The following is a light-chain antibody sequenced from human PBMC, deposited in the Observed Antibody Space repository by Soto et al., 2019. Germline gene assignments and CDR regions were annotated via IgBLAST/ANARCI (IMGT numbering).Light chain of an antibody. CDR2: KAS. CDR1: QTISSW. CDR3: QQTYNTPIT. Sequence: IQMTQSPSTPSGSVGGRVTITCRASQTISSWLAWYQQKPGKAPKLLIYKASTLKSGVPSRFSGSGSGTDFTLTITSLQPEDSATYYCQQTYNTPITFGQGTRLEIK. J-gene: IGKJ5*01. V-gene: IGKV1-5*03.